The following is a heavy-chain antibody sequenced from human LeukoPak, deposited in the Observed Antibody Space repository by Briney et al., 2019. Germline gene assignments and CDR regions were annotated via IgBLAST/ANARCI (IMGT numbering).Heavy chain of an antibody. Sequence: SETLSLTCTVSGGFISSSSYYWGWIRQPPGKGLEWIGNIYYSGSTYYNPSLKSRLTISVDTSKNQFSLKLSSVTAADTAVYYCARKGESYYDILTGYYEGHFDYWGQGTLVTVSS. D-gene: IGHD3-9*01. CDR3: ARKGESYYDILTGYYEGHFDY. CDR2: IYYSGST. CDR1: GGFISSSSYY. J-gene: IGHJ4*02. V-gene: IGHV4-39*01.